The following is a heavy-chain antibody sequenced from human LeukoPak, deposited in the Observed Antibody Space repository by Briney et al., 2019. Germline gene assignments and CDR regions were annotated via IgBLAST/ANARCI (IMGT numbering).Heavy chain of an antibody. V-gene: IGHV4-59*08. J-gene: IGHJ5*02. CDR1: GGSISSYY. CDR2: IYYSGST. D-gene: IGHD6-6*01. Sequence: SETLSLTCTVSGGSISSYYWSWIRQPPGKGLEWIGYIYYSGSTNYNPSLKSRVTISVDTSKNQFSLKLSSVTAADTAVYYCARRSDEYSSSSGDINWFDPWGQGTLVIVSS. CDR3: ARRSDEYSSSSGDINWFDP.